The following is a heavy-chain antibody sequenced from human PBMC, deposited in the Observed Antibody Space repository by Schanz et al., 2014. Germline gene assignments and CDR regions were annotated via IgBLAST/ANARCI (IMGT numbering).Heavy chain of an antibody. D-gene: IGHD2-21*01. Sequence: QAPLVESGGGVVQPGRSLRLSCAASGFTFSSYAMHWVRQAPGKGLEWVAVISYDGRNKYYADSVKGRFTISRDNSKNTLYLQMNSLRAEDTAVYYCARDLEGYDGGGGGFDPWGQGTLVTVSS. V-gene: IGHV3-30-3*01. CDR2: ISYDGRNK. J-gene: IGHJ5*02. CDR3: ARDLEGYDGGGGGFDP. CDR1: GFTFSSYA.